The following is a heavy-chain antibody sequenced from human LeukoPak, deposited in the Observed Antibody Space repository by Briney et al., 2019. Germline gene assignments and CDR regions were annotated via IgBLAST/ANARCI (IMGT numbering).Heavy chain of an antibody. CDR3: ARDSGHTGYDLLDY. V-gene: IGHV3-7*01. CDR1: GGSFSGYY. J-gene: IGHJ4*02. Sequence: PSETLSLTCAVYGGSFSGYYWSWIRQTPGKGLEWVANIKHDGSEKYYVDSAEGRFTISRDNAKNSLFLQMNSLRAEDTAVYYCARDSGHTGYDLLDYWGQGTLVTVSS. D-gene: IGHD5-12*01. CDR2: IKHDGSEK.